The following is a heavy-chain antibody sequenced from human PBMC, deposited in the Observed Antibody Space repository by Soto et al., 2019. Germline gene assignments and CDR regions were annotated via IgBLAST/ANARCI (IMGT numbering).Heavy chain of an antibody. CDR3: ATPGYGSGSLFLAPSERGICY. V-gene: IGHV1-3*01. CDR1: GYTFTSYA. Sequence: ASVKVSCKASGYTFTSYAMHWVRQAPGQRLEWMGWINAGNGNTKYSQKFQGRVTVTRDTSASTAYMELSSLRSEDTAVYYCATPGYGSGSLFLAPSERGICYWGQGTLVTVSS. D-gene: IGHD3-10*01. J-gene: IGHJ4*02. CDR2: INAGNGNT.